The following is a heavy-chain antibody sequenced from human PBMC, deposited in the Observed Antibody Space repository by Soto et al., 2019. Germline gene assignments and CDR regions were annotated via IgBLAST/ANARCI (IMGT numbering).Heavy chain of an antibody. J-gene: IGHJ4*02. CDR3: ARGGKAGNRKFDQ. V-gene: IGHV5-51*01. CDR1: GYKVSTWHNFTSYW. Sequence: GESLKISCMGSGYKVSTWHNFTSYWIAWVRQKPGEGLEWMGIIYPGDSDTRYSPSFQGQVTISADKSISTAYLQWRGLEASDNAIYYCARGGKAGNRKFDQWSQGTLVTVSS. D-gene: IGHD3-16*01. CDR2: IYPGDSDT.